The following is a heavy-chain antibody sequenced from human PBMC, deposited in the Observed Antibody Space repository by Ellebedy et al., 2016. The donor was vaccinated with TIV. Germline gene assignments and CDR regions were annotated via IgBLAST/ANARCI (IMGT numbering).Heavy chain of an antibody. J-gene: IGHJ3*02. CDR1: GFTFSNYW. V-gene: IGHV3-7*01. Sequence: GGSLRLSCAASGFTFSNYWMSWVRQAPGKGLEWVANIKQDGSEKYYVDSVKGRFTISRDNAKNSLYLQVNSLRVEDTAVYYCVRDSGAMYYHDGSGYYDALDIWGQGTMVTVSS. D-gene: IGHD3-22*01. CDR2: IKQDGSEK. CDR3: VRDSGAMYYHDGSGYYDALDI.